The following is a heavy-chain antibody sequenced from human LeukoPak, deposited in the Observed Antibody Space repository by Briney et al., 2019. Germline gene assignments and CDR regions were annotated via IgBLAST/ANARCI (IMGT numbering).Heavy chain of an antibody. V-gene: IGHV3-48*02. CDR3: ARDTRFLEWLLGGYFDY. CDR1: GFTFSSYS. D-gene: IGHD3-3*01. J-gene: IGHJ4*02. CDR2: ISSSSSTI. Sequence: GGSLRLSCAASGFTFSSYSMNWVRQAPGKGLEWVSHISSSSSTIYYADSVKGRFTISRDNAKNSLYLQMNSLRDEDTAVYYCARDTRFLEWLLGGYFDYWGQGILVTVSS.